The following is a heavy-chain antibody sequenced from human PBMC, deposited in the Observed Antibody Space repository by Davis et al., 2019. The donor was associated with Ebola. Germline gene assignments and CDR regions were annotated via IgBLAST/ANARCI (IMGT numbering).Heavy chain of an antibody. D-gene: IGHD4-17*01. Sequence: PSETLSLTCTVSGGSISSYYWSWIRQPPGKGLEWIGYIYYSGSTNYNPSLKSRVTISVDTSKNQFSLKLSSVTAADTAVYYCARVEPTADAFDIWGQGTMVTVSS. CDR2: IYYSGST. CDR3: ARVEPTADAFDI. J-gene: IGHJ3*02. CDR1: GGSISSYY. V-gene: IGHV4-59*12.